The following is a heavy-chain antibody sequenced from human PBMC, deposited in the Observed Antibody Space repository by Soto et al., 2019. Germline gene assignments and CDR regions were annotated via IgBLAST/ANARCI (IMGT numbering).Heavy chain of an antibody. CDR1: GFTFDDYA. CDR3: AKDRGTYSSWYYFDY. Sequence: HPGGSVRLSCAASGFTFDDYAMHWVRQAPGKGLEWVSGIRWNSGSIGYADSVKGRFTISRDNAKNSLYLQMNSLRAEDTALYYCAKDRGTYSSWYYFDYWGQGT. D-gene: IGHD6-13*01. V-gene: IGHV3-9*01. J-gene: IGHJ4*02. CDR2: IRWNSGSI.